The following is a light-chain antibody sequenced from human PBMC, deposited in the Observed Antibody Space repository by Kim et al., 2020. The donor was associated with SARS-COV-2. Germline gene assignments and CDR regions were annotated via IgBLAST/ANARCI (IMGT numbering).Light chain of an antibody. Sequence: DIQMTQSPSSLSASVGERVTITCRASQDINIWLAWYQQRPGKAPKSLIYAASNLQTGVPGRFSGSGSGTEFTLTIRSLQPEDFATYYCQQYVSYPNTYGHATRLEIK. J-gene: IGKJ5*01. CDR3: QQYVSYPNT. CDR2: AAS. CDR1: QDINIW. V-gene: IGKV1D-16*01.